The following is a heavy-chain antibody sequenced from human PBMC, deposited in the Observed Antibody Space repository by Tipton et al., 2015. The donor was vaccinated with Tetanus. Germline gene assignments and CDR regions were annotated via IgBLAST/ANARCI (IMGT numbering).Heavy chain of an antibody. Sequence: TLSLTCTVSGGSISSFYWYWIRQPPGKGLEWIAYIYQNGDANYNPSLQSRVTISVDMSKNQFSLQLAFVTAADTAIYYCARERIEAFYYHGLDVWGPGTTVTVSS. J-gene: IGHJ6*02. CDR3: ARERIEAFYYHGLDV. CDR1: GGSISSFY. D-gene: IGHD2-21*01. CDR2: IYQNGDA. V-gene: IGHV4-59*01.